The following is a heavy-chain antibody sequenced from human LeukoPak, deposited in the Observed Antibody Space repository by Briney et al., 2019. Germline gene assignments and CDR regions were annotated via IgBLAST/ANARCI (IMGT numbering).Heavy chain of an antibody. CDR1: GGTFSSYA. D-gene: IGHD2-21*02. CDR2: IIPILGIA. Sequence: SVKVSCKASGGTFSSYAISWVRQAPGQGLEWMGRIIPILGIANYAQKFQGRVTITADKSTSAAYMELSSLRSEDTAVYYCASRGGDPTYYYGMDVWGQGTTVTVSS. CDR3: ASRGGDPTYYYGMDV. V-gene: IGHV1-69*04. J-gene: IGHJ6*02.